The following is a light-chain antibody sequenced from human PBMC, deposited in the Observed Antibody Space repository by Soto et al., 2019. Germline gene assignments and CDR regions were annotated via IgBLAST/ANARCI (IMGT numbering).Light chain of an antibody. V-gene: IGKV3-11*01. CDR1: QSVSSY. CDR3: QQRGSGPPT. Sequence: EIVLTQSPATLSLSPGERATLSCRASQSVSSYLAWYQQKPGQAPRLLIYDASKRATGIPARFSGSGSATDFTLPISSLEPEDLAVYYCQQRGSGPPTFGQGTKVEIK. J-gene: IGKJ2*01. CDR2: DAS.